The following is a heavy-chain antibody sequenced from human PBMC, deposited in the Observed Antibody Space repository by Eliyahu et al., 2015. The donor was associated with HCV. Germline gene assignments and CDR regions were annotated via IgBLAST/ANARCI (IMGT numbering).Heavy chain of an antibody. V-gene: IGHV4-34*01. CDR3: ARERAPGIAAAALGY. CDR1: GGSFSGYY. Sequence: QVQLQQWGAGLLKPSETLSLTCAVYGGSFSGYYWSWIRQPPGKGXXWIGEINHSGSTNYNPSLKSRVTISVDTSKNQFSLKLSSVTAADTAVYYCARERAPGIAAAALGYWGQGTLVTVSS. CDR2: INHSGST. J-gene: IGHJ4*02. D-gene: IGHD6-13*01.